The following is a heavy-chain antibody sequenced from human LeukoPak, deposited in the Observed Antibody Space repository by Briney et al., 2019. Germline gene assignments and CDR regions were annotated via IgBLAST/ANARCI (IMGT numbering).Heavy chain of an antibody. CDR1: GGSISSYY. Sequence: PSETLSLTCTVSGGSISSYYWSWIRQPPGKGLEWIGYIYYSGSTNYNPSLKSRVTISVDTSKNQFSLKLSSVTAADTAVYYCARDYGDSGMDVWGQGTTVTVSS. V-gene: IGHV4-59*01. J-gene: IGHJ6*02. CDR2: IYYSGST. CDR3: ARDYGDSGMDV. D-gene: IGHD4-17*01.